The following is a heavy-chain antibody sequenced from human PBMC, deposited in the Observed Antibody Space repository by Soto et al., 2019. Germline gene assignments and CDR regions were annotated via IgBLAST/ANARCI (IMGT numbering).Heavy chain of an antibody. V-gene: IGHV1-69*13. Sequence: SVKVSCKASGGTFSSYAISWVRQAPGQGLEWMGGIIPIFGTANYAQKFQGRVTITADESTSTAYMELSSLRSEDTAVYYCARDRPRRGYDSSYGAFDIWGPGTMVTVSS. D-gene: IGHD3-22*01. CDR3: ARDRPRRGYDSSYGAFDI. J-gene: IGHJ3*02. CDR2: IIPIFGTA. CDR1: GGTFSSYA.